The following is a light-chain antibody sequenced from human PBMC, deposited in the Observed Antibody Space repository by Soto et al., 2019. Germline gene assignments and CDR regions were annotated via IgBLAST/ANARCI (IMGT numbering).Light chain of an antibody. CDR2: GAS. CDR1: QSVSSSY. CDR3: QQYGSSPTWT. J-gene: IGKJ1*01. Sequence: EIVLTQSPVTLSLSPGERDTLSCRASQSVSSSYLAWYQQKPGQAPRLLIYGASSRATGIPDRFSGSGSGTDFTLTISRLEPEDFAVYYCQQYGSSPTWTVGQGTKVDIK. V-gene: IGKV3-20*01.